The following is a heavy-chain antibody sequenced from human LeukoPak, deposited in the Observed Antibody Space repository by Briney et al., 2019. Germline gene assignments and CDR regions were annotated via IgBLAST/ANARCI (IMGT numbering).Heavy chain of an antibody. CDR2: IYHSGST. J-gene: IGHJ6*03. D-gene: IGHD3-22*01. V-gene: IGHV4-4*02. Sequence: SGTLSLTCAVSGGSISSSNWWSWVRQPPGKGLEWIGEIYHSGSTNYNPSLKSRVTISVDKSKNQFSLKLSSVTAADTAVYYCARGGSSSGYYLYYYYYYMDVWGKGTTVTISS. CDR1: GGSISSSNW. CDR3: ARGGSSSGYYLYYYYYYMDV.